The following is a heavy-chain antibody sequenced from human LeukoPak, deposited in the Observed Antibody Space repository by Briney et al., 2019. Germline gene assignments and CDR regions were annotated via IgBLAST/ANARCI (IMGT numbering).Heavy chain of an antibody. V-gene: IGHV1-69*05. J-gene: IGHJ3*02. D-gene: IGHD2-2*01. CDR1: GGTFSSYA. Sequence: GSSVKVSCKASGGTFSSYAISWVRQAPGQGLEWMGRIIPIFGTANYAQKFQGRVTITTDESTSTAYMELRSLTSDDTAVYYCARQSRVVVAAAIRGDDAYDIWGQGTMVTVSS. CDR3: ARQSRVVVAAAIRGDDAYDI. CDR2: IIPIFGTA.